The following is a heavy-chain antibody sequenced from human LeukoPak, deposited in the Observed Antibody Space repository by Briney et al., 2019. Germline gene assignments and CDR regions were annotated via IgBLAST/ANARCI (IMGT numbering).Heavy chain of an antibody. CDR1: GFTFSSYW. CDR3: AGGLDDTGDMPDYFDC. V-gene: IGHV3-7*01. Sequence: PGGSLRLSCAASGFTFSSYWMSWVRQAPGKGLEWVAYIKEDGSEHYYVDSVKGRFTISRDNAKNSLYLQMNSLRVEDTAVYYCAGGLDDTGDMPDYFDCWGQGTLLTVSS. D-gene: IGHD7-27*01. J-gene: IGHJ4*02. CDR2: IKEDGSEH.